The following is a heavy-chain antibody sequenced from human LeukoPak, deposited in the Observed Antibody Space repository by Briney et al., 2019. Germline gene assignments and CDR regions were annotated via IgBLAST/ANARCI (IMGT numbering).Heavy chain of an antibody. CDR1: GYTFTSYG. CDR2: ISAYNGKT. D-gene: IGHD3-3*01. J-gene: IGHJ6*02. Sequence: GSVTVSCTASGYTFTSYGISWVRQAPGKGLEWMGWISAYNGKTNYAQTLKGRVTITKERYTSTDYMELRRLRDDDTAVYYCARDAPPLGDFWSGYQYYYYYYGMDVWGQGTTVTVSS. CDR3: ARDAPPLGDFWSGYQYYYYYYGMDV. V-gene: IGHV1-18*01.